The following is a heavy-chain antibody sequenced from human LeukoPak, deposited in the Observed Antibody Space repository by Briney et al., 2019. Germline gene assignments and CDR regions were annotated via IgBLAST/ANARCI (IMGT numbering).Heavy chain of an antibody. CDR2: INSDGRST. Sequence: GGSLRLSCAASGFIFSSYRLHGVRQAPGKGLVGVSRINSDGRSTSYAGPVQGRFTISRDSAKNTLYLQMNSLRAEDTAVYYCASDQSSAFDIWGQGTMVSVCS. CDR1: GFIFSSYR. CDR3: ASDQSSAFDI. V-gene: IGHV3-74*01. J-gene: IGHJ3*02. D-gene: IGHD6-13*01.